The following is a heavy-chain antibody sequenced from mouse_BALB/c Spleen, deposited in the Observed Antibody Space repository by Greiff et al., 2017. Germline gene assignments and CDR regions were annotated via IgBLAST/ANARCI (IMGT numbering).Heavy chain of an antibody. CDR2: IYPYNGGT. V-gene: IGHV1S29*02. Sequence: EVQLQQSGPELVKPGASVKISCKASGYTFTDYNMHWVKQSHGQSLEWIGYIYPYNGGTGYNQKFKSKATLTVDNSSSTAYMELRSLTSEDSAVYYCARGERAWFAYWGQGTLVTVSA. CDR3: ARGERAWFAY. CDR1: GYTFTDYN. J-gene: IGHJ3*01.